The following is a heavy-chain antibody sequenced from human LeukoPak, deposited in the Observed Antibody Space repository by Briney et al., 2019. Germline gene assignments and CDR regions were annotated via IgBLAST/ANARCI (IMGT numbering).Heavy chain of an antibody. J-gene: IGHJ5*01. CDR2: IYCSGTT. V-gene: IGHV4-4*07. Sequence: SETLSLTCIVSGDSISGKYWSWIRRPAGKGLEWLGRIYCSGTTNYSPSLMSRVTMSLDTSKNHISLRLRSVTAADTAVYYCARLDILVPRAVEWFDPWGQGTVVTVSS. CDR3: ARLDILVPRAVEWFDP. D-gene: IGHD2-2*01. CDR1: GDSISGKY.